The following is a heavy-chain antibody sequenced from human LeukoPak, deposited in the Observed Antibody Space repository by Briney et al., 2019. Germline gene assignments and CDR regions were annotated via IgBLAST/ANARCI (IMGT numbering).Heavy chain of an antibody. CDR2: IYHSGST. V-gene: IGHV4-38-2*02. CDR3: ASASKVVVHRTNWFDP. D-gene: IGHD3-22*01. J-gene: IGHJ5*02. Sequence: KPSETLSLTCTVSGYSISSGYYWGWIRQPPGKGLEWIGSIYHSGSTYYNPSLKSRVTISVDTSKNQFSLKLSSVTAADTAVYYCASASKVVVHRTNWFDPWGQGTLVTVSS. CDR1: GYSISSGYY.